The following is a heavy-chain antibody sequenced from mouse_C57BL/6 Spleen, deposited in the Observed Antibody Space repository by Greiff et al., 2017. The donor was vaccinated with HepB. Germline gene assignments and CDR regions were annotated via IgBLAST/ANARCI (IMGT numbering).Heavy chain of an antibody. CDR3: ARDIYDGYSDYVDY. CDR1: GFTFSDYG. D-gene: IGHD2-3*01. Sequence: VQLKQSGGGLVKPGGSLKLSCAASGFTFSDYGMHWVRQAPEKGLAWVAYISSGSSTIYYADTVKGRFTISRDNAKNTLFLQMTSLRSEDTAMYYCARDIYDGYSDYVDYWGQSTTLTVSS. CDR2: ISSGSSTI. V-gene: IGHV5-17*01. J-gene: IGHJ2*01.